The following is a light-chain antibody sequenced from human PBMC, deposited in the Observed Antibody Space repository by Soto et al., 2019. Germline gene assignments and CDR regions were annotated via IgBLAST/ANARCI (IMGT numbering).Light chain of an antibody. CDR2: WAS. J-gene: IGKJ2*01. CDR3: EQYDDNPET. Sequence: DIVMTQSPDSLAVSLGERAAINCKSSQSLLYSSNNKNYLAWYQQKPGQPPKLLFYWASTRESGVPDRFSGSGSETDFTLTISSLQTEDVAVYYCEQYDDNPETFGQGTKLEIK. V-gene: IGKV4-1*01. CDR1: QSLLYSSNNKNY.